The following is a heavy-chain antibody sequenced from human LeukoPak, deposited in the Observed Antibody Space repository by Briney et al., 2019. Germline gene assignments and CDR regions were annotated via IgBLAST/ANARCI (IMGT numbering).Heavy chain of an antibody. CDR1: GGSISSYY. J-gene: IGHJ4*02. Sequence: SETLSLTCTVSGGSISSYYWSWIRQPPGKGLEWIEYIYYSGSTNYNPSLKSRVTISVDTSKNQFSLKLSSVTAADTAVYSCARVVGNPFDFWGQGTLVTVSS. CDR3: ARVVGNPFDF. V-gene: IGHV4-59*12. CDR2: IYYSGST. D-gene: IGHD1-26*01.